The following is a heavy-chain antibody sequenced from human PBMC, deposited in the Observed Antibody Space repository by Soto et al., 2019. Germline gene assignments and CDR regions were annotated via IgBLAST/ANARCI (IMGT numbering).Heavy chain of an antibody. J-gene: IGHJ5*02. CDR2: IYVTGAV. V-gene: IGHV4-31*03. Sequence: SETLSLTCSVSGASLNSGNYYLSWIGQVPGKGLEWIGHIYVTGAVDYNPSLRDRITISQDTSERQFSLNLRLVTAADTDVYYCARLRIATNNYTWLDPWGQGTLVTVSS. CDR3: ARLRIATNNYTWLDP. CDR1: GASLNSGNYY. D-gene: IGHD2-21*01.